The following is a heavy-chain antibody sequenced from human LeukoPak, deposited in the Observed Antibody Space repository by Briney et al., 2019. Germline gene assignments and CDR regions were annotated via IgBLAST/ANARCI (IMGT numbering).Heavy chain of an antibody. CDR2: ISYDGSNK. J-gene: IGHJ4*02. D-gene: IGHD1-26*01. CDR3: ARVLIVGPTLTEPGIDY. Sequence: PGGSLRLSCAASGFTFSSYAMHWVRQAPGKGLEWVAVISYDGSNKYYADSVKGRFTISRDNSKNTLYLQMNSLRAEDTAVYYCARVLIVGPTLTEPGIDYWGQGTLVTVSS. V-gene: IGHV3-30*04. CDR1: GFTFSSYA.